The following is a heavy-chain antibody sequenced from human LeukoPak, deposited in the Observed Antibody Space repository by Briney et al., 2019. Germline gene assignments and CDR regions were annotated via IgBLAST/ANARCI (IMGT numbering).Heavy chain of an antibody. V-gene: IGHV4-4*09. J-gene: IGHJ6*03. Sequence: SETLSLTCTVSGGSISSYYWSWIRQPPGKGLEWIGYIYTSGSTNYNPSLKSRVTISVDTSKNQFSLKLSSVTAADTAVYYCARQGYYYYMDVWGKGTTVTVSS. CDR3: ARQGYYYYMDV. CDR1: GGSISSYY. CDR2: IYTSGST.